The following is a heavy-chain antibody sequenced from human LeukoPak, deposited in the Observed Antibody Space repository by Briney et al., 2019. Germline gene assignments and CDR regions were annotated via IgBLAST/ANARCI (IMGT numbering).Heavy chain of an antibody. CDR2: INSDGYSI. Sequence: GGSLRLACAASGFTFSGYWMHWVRQAPGKGLVWVSRINSDGYSITYADSVKGRFTISRDNAKNTLYLQMNSLIAEDTAVYFCTRAGYSSGFDSWGQGTLVTVSS. D-gene: IGHD6-19*01. CDR1: GFTFSGYW. V-gene: IGHV3-74*03. J-gene: IGHJ5*01. CDR3: TRAGYSSGFDS.